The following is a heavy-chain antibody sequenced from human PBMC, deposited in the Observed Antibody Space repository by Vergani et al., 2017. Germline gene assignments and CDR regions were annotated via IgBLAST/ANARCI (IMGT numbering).Heavy chain of an antibody. CDR1: EYSFGNYW. V-gene: IGHV5-51*01. D-gene: IGHD3-16*01. Sequence: EVALVQSGPEMRTPGESLKISCKGSEYSFGNYWIGWVRQMPGKGLEWMGIIYPADSDTRYSPSFQGQVTISADKSISTAFLQWDSLKASDTDRYYCARHTAYTDSWGQGTLVTVSS. CDR2: IYPADSDT. J-gene: IGHJ4*02. CDR3: ARHTAYTDS.